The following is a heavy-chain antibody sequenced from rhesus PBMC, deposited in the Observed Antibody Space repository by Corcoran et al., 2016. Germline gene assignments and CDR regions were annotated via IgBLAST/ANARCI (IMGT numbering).Heavy chain of an antibody. V-gene: IGHV4-169*02. Sequence: QLQLQESGPGLVKPSETLSVTCAVSGGSISSNYWSWIRQAPGKGLEWTGYIYGGVSSTNYHNSLTSRVTLAVNTSENMRSLELSSGTTADTAVFFWASWRDYDSRNYYFDYWGQGVLVTVSS. CDR1: GGSISSNY. CDR2: IYGGVSST. J-gene: IGHJ4*01. D-gene: IGHD4-29*01. CDR3: ASWRDYDSRNYYFDY.